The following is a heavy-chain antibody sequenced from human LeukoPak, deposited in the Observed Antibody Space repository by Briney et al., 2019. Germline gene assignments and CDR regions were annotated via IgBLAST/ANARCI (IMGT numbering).Heavy chain of an antibody. Sequence: GGSLRLSCAASGNYWMHWVRQAPGKGLVWVSHINSDGSWTSYADSVKGRFTISKDNAKNTVYLQMNNLRAEDTAVHYCVSFYETYWGRGTLVTVSS. CDR2: INSDGSWT. J-gene: IGHJ4*02. CDR3: VSFYETY. CDR1: GNYW. D-gene: IGHD2-2*01. V-gene: IGHV3-74*01.